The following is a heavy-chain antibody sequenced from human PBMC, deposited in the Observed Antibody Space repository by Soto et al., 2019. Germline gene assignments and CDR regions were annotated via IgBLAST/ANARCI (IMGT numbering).Heavy chain of an antibody. V-gene: IGHV3-23*01. J-gene: IGHJ4*02. CDR2: ISGSGGST. Sequence: GGSLRLSCAASGFTFSSYAMSWVRQAPGKGLEWVSAISGSGGSTYYADSVKGRFTISRDNSKNTLYLQMNSLRAEDTAVYYCAITPGIEVAGPDYWGQGTLVTVSS. CDR3: AITPGIEVAGPDY. D-gene: IGHD6-19*01. CDR1: GFTFSSYA.